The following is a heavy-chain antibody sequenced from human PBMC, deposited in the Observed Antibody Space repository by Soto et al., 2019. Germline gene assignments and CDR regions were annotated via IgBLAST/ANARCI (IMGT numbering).Heavy chain of an antibody. CDR1: GVSISNSSYY. CDR2: IYYSGIT. CDR3: ARHGSN. Sequence: SETLSLTCTVSGVSISNSSYYWGWIRRPPGKGLEWIGTIYYSGITYYNPSLKSRVTISVDTSKNQFSLKLTSVTAADTAVYYCARHGSNWGQGTLVTVPQ. J-gene: IGHJ4*02. V-gene: IGHV4-39*01.